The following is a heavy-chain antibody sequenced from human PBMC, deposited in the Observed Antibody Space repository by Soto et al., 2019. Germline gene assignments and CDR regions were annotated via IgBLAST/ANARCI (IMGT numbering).Heavy chain of an antibody. V-gene: IGHV4-31*03. D-gene: IGHD4-4*01. Sequence: LSLTCTFSGVSISIDGYYWILILQHPGKGLEWIGYIYYSGSTKYKPSLKSRVTISVDTSKNQFSLKVTSATAADTAVYYCERHSNRNYGLYYFDYRGLGVLVTVSS. CDR3: ERHSNRNYGLYYFDY. J-gene: IGHJ4*02. CDR1: GVSISIDGYY. CDR2: IYYSGST.